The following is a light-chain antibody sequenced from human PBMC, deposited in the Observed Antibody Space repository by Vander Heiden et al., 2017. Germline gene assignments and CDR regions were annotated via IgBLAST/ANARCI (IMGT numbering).Light chain of an antibody. V-gene: IGKV1-9*01. CDR3: QQRNSYPWT. Sequence: DIQLTQSPSFLSASVGDRVTITCRASQGISSYLAWYQQKPGKAPKLLIYAASTLQSGVPSRFRGSGSGTEFTLTISSLQPEDFATYYCQQRNSYPWTFGQGTKVEIK. CDR1: QGISSY. CDR2: AAS. J-gene: IGKJ1*01.